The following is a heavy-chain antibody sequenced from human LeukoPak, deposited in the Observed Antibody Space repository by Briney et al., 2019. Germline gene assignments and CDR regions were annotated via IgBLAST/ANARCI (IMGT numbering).Heavy chain of an antibody. CDR2: IAISGDTT. Sequence: GGSLRLSCAASGFTFSSYPLSWVRQAPGKGLEWVSAIAISGDTTYYADSVKGRFTISRDNSKNTLYLQMNSLRAEDTAVYYCAKDKRSMATIALDYWGQGTLVTVSS. J-gene: IGHJ4*02. D-gene: IGHD5-24*01. CDR1: GFTFSSYP. V-gene: IGHV3-23*01. CDR3: AKDKRSMATIALDY.